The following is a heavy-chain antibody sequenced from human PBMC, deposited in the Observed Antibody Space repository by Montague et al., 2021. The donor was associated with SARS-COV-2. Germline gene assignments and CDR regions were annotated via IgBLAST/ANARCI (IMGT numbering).Heavy chain of an antibody. J-gene: IGHJ3*02. D-gene: IGHD3-22*01. Sequence: SETLSLTCTVSGGSISSSNYYWGWIRQPPGKGLEWIGSIYYSGSTYYNPSLESRVTIFVDTSKNQFSLKLSSVTAADTAVYYCASPTYYYDSSGSDAFDIWGQGTMVTVSS. CDR3: ASPTYYYDSSGSDAFDI. V-gene: IGHV4-39*01. CDR1: GGSISSSNYY. CDR2: IYYSGST.